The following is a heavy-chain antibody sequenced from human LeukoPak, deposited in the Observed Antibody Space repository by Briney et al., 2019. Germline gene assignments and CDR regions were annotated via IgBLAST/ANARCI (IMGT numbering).Heavy chain of an antibody. Sequence: SETLSLTCTVSGGSISSYYWSWIRQPAGKGLEWIGRIYTSGSTNYNPSLKSRVTMSVDTSKNQFSLKLSSVTAADTAVCYCARDSDYGDYVSDAFDIWGQGTMVTVSS. V-gene: IGHV4-4*07. CDR1: GGSISSYY. CDR2: IYTSGST. J-gene: IGHJ3*02. D-gene: IGHD4-17*01. CDR3: ARDSDYGDYVSDAFDI.